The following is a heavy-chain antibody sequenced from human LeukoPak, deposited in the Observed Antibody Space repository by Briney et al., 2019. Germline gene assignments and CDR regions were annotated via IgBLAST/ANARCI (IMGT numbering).Heavy chain of an antibody. J-gene: IGHJ3*02. D-gene: IGHD5-18*01. CDR2: IYPGDSDP. V-gene: IGHV5-51*01. CDR3: ARRRDERGYKDIFDI. CDR1: GYSFTTYW. Sequence: GESLKLSCKGSGYSFTTYWIGWVRQMPGKGLDWMGIIYPGDSDPRYSPSFQGQVTISADKSISTAYLQWSSLKPSDTAMYYCARRRDERGYKDIFDIWGQGTMVTVSS.